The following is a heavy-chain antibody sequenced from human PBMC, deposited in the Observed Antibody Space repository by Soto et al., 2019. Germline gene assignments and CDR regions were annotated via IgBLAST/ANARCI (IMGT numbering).Heavy chain of an antibody. D-gene: IGHD3-22*01. CDR2: IYTSGST. V-gene: IGHV4-4*07. CDR1: GGSISSYY. CDR3: ARDLSHYYDSSGYYYLSYFDY. J-gene: IGHJ4*02. Sequence: KASETLSLTCTVSGGSISSYYWSWIRQPAGKGLEWIGRIYTSGSTNYNPSLKSRVTMSLDTSKNQFSLKLSSVTAADTAVYYCARDLSHYYDSSGYYYLSYFDYWGQGTLVTVSS.